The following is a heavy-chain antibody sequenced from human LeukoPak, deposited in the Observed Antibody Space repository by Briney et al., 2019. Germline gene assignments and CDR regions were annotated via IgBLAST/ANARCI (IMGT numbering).Heavy chain of an antibody. CDR1: GFSFSSYG. Sequence: GGSLRLSCASSGFSFSSYGMHWVRQAPGKGLEWVAVIWYDGSTKYYADSVQGRFAISRDNSKNTLYLQMNTLRAEDMAVYYCARSLRDSSGYYFDHWGQGTLVTVSS. CDR2: IWYDGSTK. V-gene: IGHV3-33*01. CDR3: ARSLRDSSGYYFDH. J-gene: IGHJ4*02. D-gene: IGHD3-22*01.